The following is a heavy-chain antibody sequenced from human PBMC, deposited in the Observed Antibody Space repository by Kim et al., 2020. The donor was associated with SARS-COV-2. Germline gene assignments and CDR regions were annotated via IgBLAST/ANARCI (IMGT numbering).Heavy chain of an antibody. Sequence: KGRLTIARDNARDSLYLQMNSLRAEDTAVYYCARDSRFVVVVAATGFDPWGQGTLVTVSS. J-gene: IGHJ5*02. D-gene: IGHD2-15*01. V-gene: IGHV3-11*06. CDR3: ARDSRFVVVVAATGFDP.